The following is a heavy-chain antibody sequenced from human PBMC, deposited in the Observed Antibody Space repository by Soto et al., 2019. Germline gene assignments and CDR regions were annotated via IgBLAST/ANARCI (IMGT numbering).Heavy chain of an antibody. V-gene: IGHV6-1*01. CDR2: TYSRSKWYY. Sequence: SQTLSLTCAITGDSVSRNIASWSTVRPSPSRGLEWLGRTYSRSKWYYEYAVSVRGRIAITPATPKNQYSLQLNSVTPEDTAVYFCASGEQYSGSVFDYWGQGTLVTVSS. D-gene: IGHD1-26*01. CDR3: ASGEQYSGSVFDY. CDR1: GDSVSRNIAS. J-gene: IGHJ4*01.